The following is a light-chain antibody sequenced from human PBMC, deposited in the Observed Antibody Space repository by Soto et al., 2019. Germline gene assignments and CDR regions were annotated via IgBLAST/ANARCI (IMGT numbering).Light chain of an antibody. V-gene: IGKV3-15*01. CDR3: QQYYNWPT. CDR1: QSVSSN. Sequence: EIVMTQSPVTLSVSPGERATLSCRASQSVSSNLAWYQQKPGQAPRLLIYAASTRATGFPARFSGSGSGTEFTLTISSLQSEDFAVYYCQQYYNWPTFGQGTRWRL. CDR2: AAS. J-gene: IGKJ5*01.